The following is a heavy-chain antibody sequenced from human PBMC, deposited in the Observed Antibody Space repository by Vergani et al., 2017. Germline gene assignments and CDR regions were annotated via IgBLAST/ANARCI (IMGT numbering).Heavy chain of an antibody. CDR3: AIGTPGVWVYICNDRATETTNWLDP. CDR2: INHSVST. D-gene: IGHD1-1*01. J-gene: IGHJ5*02. CDR1: GGSFRGYY. Sequence: QVQLQQWCAGLLKPSETLSLTFAVYGGSFRGYYCSWIRQPPGQGLEWVGEINHSVSTKYNPSLKSRVTISVHTSKNQFSLKLSSVTAADTAVYYCAIGTPGVWVYICNDRATETTNWLDPGGQGTLVTVYS. V-gene: IGHV4-34*01.